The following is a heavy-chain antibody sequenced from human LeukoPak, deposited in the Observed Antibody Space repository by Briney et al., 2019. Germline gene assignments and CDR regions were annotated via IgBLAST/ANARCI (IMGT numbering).Heavy chain of an antibody. V-gene: IGHV3-64*01. Sequence: PGGSLRLSCAASGFTFSSYAMHWVRQAPGKGLEYVSAISSNGGSTYYANSVKGRFTISRDNSKNTLYLQMGTLRAEDMAVYYCARVSGDYYDSSGYRYYYGMDVWGQGTTVTVSS. J-gene: IGHJ6*02. CDR2: ISSNGGST. CDR1: GFTFSSYA. CDR3: ARVSGDYYDSSGYRYYYGMDV. D-gene: IGHD3-22*01.